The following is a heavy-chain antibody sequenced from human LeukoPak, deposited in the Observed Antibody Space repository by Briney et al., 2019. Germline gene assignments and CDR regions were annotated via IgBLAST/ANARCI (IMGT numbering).Heavy chain of an antibody. CDR2: IIPIFGIA. Sequence: ASVTVSCKASGGTFSSYVISWVRQAPGQGLEWMGGIIPIFGIANYAQKFQGRVTITADESTSTAYMELSSLRSEDTAVYYCARDQYCSGGSCYYPLDYWGQGTLVTVSS. J-gene: IGHJ4*02. CDR3: ARDQYCSGGSCYYPLDY. D-gene: IGHD2-15*01. CDR1: GGTFSSYV. V-gene: IGHV1-69*13.